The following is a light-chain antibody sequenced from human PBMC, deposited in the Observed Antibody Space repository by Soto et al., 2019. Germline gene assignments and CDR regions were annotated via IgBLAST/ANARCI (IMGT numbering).Light chain of an antibody. V-gene: IGKV3-15*01. Sequence: EILLTQSPATLSVSPGERATLSCSANQSVRTNLAWYQQKPGQAPRLLIYSASTRATGFPARFSGSGSGTEFTLTISSLQSEDFAVYYCQQYNDWPQTFGQGTKV. J-gene: IGKJ1*01. CDR2: SAS. CDR1: QSVRTN. CDR3: QQYNDWPQT.